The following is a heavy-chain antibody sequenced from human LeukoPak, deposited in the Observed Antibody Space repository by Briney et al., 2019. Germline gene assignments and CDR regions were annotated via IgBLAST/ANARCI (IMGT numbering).Heavy chain of an antibody. CDR3: ARLVPYNSGWYVDS. Sequence: ASVKVSCKASGYTFADYYIHCVRQAPGQGLEWMGWINPNSGGTNYAQKFQGRVTMTRDTSISTAYMELSRLRSDDTAVYYCARLVPYNSGWYVDSWGQGTLVTVSS. J-gene: IGHJ4*02. D-gene: IGHD6-19*01. CDR2: INPNSGGT. CDR1: GYTFADYY. V-gene: IGHV1-2*02.